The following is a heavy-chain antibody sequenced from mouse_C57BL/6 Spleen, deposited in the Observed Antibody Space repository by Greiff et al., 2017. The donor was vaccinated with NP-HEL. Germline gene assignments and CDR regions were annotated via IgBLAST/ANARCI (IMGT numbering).Heavy chain of an antibody. V-gene: IGHV5-9-1*02. CDR2: ISSGGDYI. CDR1: GFTFSSYA. D-gene: IGHD2-12*01. J-gene: IGHJ3*01. Sequence: EVMLVESGEGLVKPGGSLKLSCAASGFTFSSYAMSWVRQTPEKRLEWVAYISSGGDYIYYADTVKGRFTISRDNARNTLYLQMSSLKSEDTAMYYCTRAGPTKNYYTWFAYWGQGTLVTVSA. CDR3: TRAGPTKNYYTWFAY.